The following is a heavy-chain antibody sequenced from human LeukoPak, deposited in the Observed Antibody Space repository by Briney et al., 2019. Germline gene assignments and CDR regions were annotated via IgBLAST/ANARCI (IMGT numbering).Heavy chain of an antibody. CDR3: ARAGEYCSGGSCYSGVYFDY. J-gene: IGHJ4*02. Sequence: ASVKVSCKASGGTFSTYAVSWVRQAPGQGLEWMGGIIPIFGKADYAQKFQDRVTITADESTSTAYMELSSLRPEDTALYYCARAGEYCSGGSCYSGVYFDYWGQGTLVTVSS. CDR2: IIPIFGKA. CDR1: GGTFSTYA. D-gene: IGHD2-15*01. V-gene: IGHV1-69*13.